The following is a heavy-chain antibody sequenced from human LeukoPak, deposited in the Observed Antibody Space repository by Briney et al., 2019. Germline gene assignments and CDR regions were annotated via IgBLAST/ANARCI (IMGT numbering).Heavy chain of an antibody. Sequence: KPSETLSLTCSVYGGSFSNYCCSWIRQPPGKGLEWIGEINDSGRINYNPSLMSRVTVSVNTSKNQFSLRLTSVTATDTAVYYCARRWNYGRNYYIDVWVNGATVSVSS. J-gene: IGHJ6*03. CDR1: GGSFSNYC. V-gene: IGHV4-34*01. CDR3: ARRWNYGRNYYIDV. CDR2: INDSGRI. D-gene: IGHD1-7*01.